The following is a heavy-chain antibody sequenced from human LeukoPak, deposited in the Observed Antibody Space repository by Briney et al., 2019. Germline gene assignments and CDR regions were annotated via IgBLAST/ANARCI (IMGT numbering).Heavy chain of an antibody. J-gene: IGHJ3*02. D-gene: IGHD3-10*01. CDR2: IKQDGSEK. Sequence: PGGSLRLSCAASGFTFSTYRMSWVRQAPGKGLEWVANIKQDGSEKHYVDSVKGRFTISRDNAKNSLYLQMSSLRAEDTAVYYCARALLRIDDAFDIWGQGTMVTVSS. V-gene: IGHV3-7*03. CDR3: ARALLRIDDAFDI. CDR1: GFTFSTYR.